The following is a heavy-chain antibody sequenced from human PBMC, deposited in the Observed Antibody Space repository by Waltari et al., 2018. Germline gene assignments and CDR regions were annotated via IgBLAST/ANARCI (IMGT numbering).Heavy chain of an antibody. CDR1: GGSISSYY. CDR3: ARTAFPDVLLWFGEGGWFDP. V-gene: IGHV4-59*01. J-gene: IGHJ5*02. CDR2: IYYSGST. Sequence: QVQLQESGPGLVKPSETLSLTCTVSGGSISSYYWSWIRQPPGKGLEWIGYIYYSGSTNYNPSLKSRVTISVDTSKNQFSLKLSSVTAADTAVYYCARTAFPDVLLWFGEGGWFDPWGQGTLVTVSS. D-gene: IGHD3-10*01.